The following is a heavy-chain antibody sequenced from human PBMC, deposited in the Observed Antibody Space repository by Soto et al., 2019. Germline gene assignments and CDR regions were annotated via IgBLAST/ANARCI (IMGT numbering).Heavy chain of an antibody. V-gene: IGHV3-7*03. CDR2: IKQDGSEK. CDR1: GFTFSSYW. J-gene: IGHJ6*02. Sequence: GGSLRLSCAASGFTFSSYWMSWVRQAPGKGLEWVANIKQDGSEKYYVDSVKGRFTISRDNAKNSLYLQMNSLRAEDTAVYYCARWGERVVPAATSYYYYYGMDAWGQGTTVTVSS. D-gene: IGHD2-2*01. CDR3: ARWGERVVPAATSYYYYYGMDA.